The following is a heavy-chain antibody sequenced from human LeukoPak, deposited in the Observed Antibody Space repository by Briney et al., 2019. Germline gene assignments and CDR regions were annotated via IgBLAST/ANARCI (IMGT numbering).Heavy chain of an antibody. CDR2: IYYSGST. Sequence: SETLSLTCSVSGDSISTSSYYWGWIRQPPGKGLEWIGTIYYSGSTYYNPSLTSRVTISVDTSKNQFPLKLSSVTAADTAVYYCARDYRRIAVAWFDPWGQGTLVTVSS. D-gene: IGHD6-19*01. J-gene: IGHJ5*02. CDR3: ARDYRRIAVAWFDP. V-gene: IGHV4-39*06. CDR1: GDSISTSSYY.